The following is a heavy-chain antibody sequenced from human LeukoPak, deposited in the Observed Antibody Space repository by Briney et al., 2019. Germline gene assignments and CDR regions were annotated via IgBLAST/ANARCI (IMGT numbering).Heavy chain of an antibody. CDR2: INHSGST. V-gene: IGHV4-34*01. Sequence: SETLSLTRAVYGGSFSGYYWSWIRQPPGKGLEWIGEINHSGSTNYNPSLKSRVTISVDTSKNQFSLKLSSVTAADTAVYYCARDRYYYDSSGTRWFDPWGQGTLVTVSS. CDR3: ARDRYYYDSSGTRWFDP. CDR1: GGSFSGYY. D-gene: IGHD3-22*01. J-gene: IGHJ5*02.